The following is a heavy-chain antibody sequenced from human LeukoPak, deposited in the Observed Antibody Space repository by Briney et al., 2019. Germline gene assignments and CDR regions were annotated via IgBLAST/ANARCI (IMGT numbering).Heavy chain of an antibody. CDR2: INPNSGGT. Sequence: ASVKVSCKASGYTFTGYYMHWVRQAPGQGLEWMGWINPNSGGTNYAQKFQGRVTMTRDTSISTAYMELSRLRSDDTAVYYCARARWELPEMAYWGQGTLVTVSS. CDR3: ARARWELPEMAY. D-gene: IGHD1-26*01. J-gene: IGHJ4*02. CDR1: GYTFTGYY. V-gene: IGHV1-2*02.